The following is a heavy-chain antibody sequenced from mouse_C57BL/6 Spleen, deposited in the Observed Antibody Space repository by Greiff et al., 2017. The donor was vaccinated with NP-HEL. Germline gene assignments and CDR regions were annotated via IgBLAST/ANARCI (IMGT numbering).Heavy chain of an antibody. Sequence: QVQLQQPGAELVRPGSSVKLSCKASGYTFTSYWMDWVKQRPGQGLEWIGNIYPSDSETHYNQKFKDKATLTVDKSSSTAYMQLSSLTSEDSAVYYCARGWLLQTLTGYFDVWGTGTTVTVSS. CDR1: GYTFTSYW. CDR2: IYPSDSET. V-gene: IGHV1-61*01. J-gene: IGHJ1*03. CDR3: ARGWLLQTLTGYFDV. D-gene: IGHD2-3*01.